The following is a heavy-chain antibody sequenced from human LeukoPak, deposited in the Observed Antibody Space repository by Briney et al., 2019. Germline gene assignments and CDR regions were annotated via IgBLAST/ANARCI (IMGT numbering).Heavy chain of an antibody. J-gene: IGHJ4*02. Sequence: SETLSLTCTVSGGSIRTYYWSWIRQPPGKGLEWIGYSFYSGSTSYSPSLKSRVTISVDTSKNQFSLRLTSVTAADTAVYYCARLKWVGEITSYYFDYRGQGTLVTVSS. CDR2: SFYSGST. V-gene: IGHV4-59*08. CDR3: ARLKWVGEITSYYFDY. CDR1: GGSIRTYY. D-gene: IGHD3-10*01.